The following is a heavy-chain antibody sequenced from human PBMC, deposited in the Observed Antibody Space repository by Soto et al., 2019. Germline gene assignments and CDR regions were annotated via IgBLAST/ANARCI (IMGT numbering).Heavy chain of an antibody. Sequence: GGSLRLSCAASGFTFSSYSMNWVRQAPGKGLEWVSYISSSSSTIYYADSVKGRFTISRDNAKNSLYLQMNSLRAEDTAVYYCASLETQLVFGGTRALFDYWGQGTLVTVSS. CDR2: ISSSSSTI. CDR1: GFTFSSYS. J-gene: IGHJ4*02. CDR3: ASLETQLVFGGTRALFDY. D-gene: IGHD6-13*01. V-gene: IGHV3-48*01.